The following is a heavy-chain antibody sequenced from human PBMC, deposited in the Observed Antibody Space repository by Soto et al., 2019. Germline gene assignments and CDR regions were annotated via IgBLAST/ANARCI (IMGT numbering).Heavy chain of an antibody. CDR2: IYYSGST. Sequence: SETLSLTYTVSGGSISSYYWSWIRQPPGKGLEWIGYIYYSGSTNYNPSLKSRVTISVDTSKNQFSLKLSSVTAADTAVYYCARLTMVRGVMGYYYYGMDVWGQGTTVTVSS. V-gene: IGHV4-59*08. CDR3: ARLTMVRGVMGYYYYGMDV. D-gene: IGHD3-10*01. J-gene: IGHJ6*02. CDR1: GGSISSYY.